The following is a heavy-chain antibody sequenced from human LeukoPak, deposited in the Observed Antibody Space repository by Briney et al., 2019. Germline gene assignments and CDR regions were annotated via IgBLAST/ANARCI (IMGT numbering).Heavy chain of an antibody. J-gene: IGHJ6*02. Sequence: PGGSPRLSCAASGFTFSSYWMSWVRQAPGKGLDWVANIKQDGSEKYYVDSVKGRFTISRDNAKNSLYLQMNSLRAEDTAVYYCARDHYYGSGSYYYREYYYYGMDVWGQGTTVTVSS. V-gene: IGHV3-7*01. CDR2: IKQDGSEK. D-gene: IGHD3-10*01. CDR3: ARDHYYGSGSYYYREYYYYGMDV. CDR1: GFTFSSYW.